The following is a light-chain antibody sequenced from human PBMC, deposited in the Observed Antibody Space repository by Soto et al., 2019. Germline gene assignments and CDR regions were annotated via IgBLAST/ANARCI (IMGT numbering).Light chain of an antibody. CDR2: EVS. CDR1: SIDIAPYNY. J-gene: IGLJ1*01. CDR3: SSYTSSTTYV. Sequence: QSALTQPASVSGSPGQSLTISCTGTSIDIAPYNYVSWYQQHPGKAPKLIIYEVSYRPSGISNRFSGSKSGNTASLTISGLQAEDEADYYCSSYTSSTTYVFGTGTKAPS. V-gene: IGLV2-14*01.